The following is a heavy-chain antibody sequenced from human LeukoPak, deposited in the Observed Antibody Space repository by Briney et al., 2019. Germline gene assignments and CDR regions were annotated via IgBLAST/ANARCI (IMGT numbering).Heavy chain of an antibody. D-gene: IGHD2-15*01. CDR3: ARLFSGGAYYFDY. CDR1: GFTFSSYW. J-gene: IGHJ4*02. CDR2: IKQDGSGK. Sequence: GGSLRLSCAASGFTFSSYWMSWVRQAPGKGLEWVANIKQDGSGKYYVDSVKGRFTISRDNAKNSLYLQMNSLRAEDTAVYYCARLFSGGAYYFDYWGQGTLATVSS. V-gene: IGHV3-7*03.